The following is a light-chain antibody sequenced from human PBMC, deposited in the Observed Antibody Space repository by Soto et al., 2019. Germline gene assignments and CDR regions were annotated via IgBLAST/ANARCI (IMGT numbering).Light chain of an antibody. J-gene: IGKJ4*01. CDR2: GAS. Sequence: EIVLTQSPGTLSLSPGERATLSCRASQSVSSSYLAWYQQKPGQAPRLLIYGASSRATGITDRFSGSGSGTDFTLTISRLEPEDFAVYYCQQYCRLVITFGGGTKVEIK. V-gene: IGKV3-20*01. CDR1: QSVSSSY. CDR3: QQYCRLVIT.